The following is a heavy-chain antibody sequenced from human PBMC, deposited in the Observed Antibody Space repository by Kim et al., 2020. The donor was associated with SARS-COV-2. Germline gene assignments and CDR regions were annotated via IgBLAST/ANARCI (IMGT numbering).Heavy chain of an antibody. D-gene: IGHD1-26*01. J-gene: IGHJ3*01. CDR2: ISYDGSNK. Sequence: GGSLRLSCAASGFTFSSYAMHWVRQAPGKGLEWVAVISYDGSNKYYADSVKGRFTISRDNAKNTLYLQMNSLRAEDTAVYYCAREIIPYSGSYAEAFDVWGQGTMVTVSS. CDR1: GFTFSSYA. V-gene: IGHV3-30*04. CDR3: AREIIPYSGSYAEAFDV.